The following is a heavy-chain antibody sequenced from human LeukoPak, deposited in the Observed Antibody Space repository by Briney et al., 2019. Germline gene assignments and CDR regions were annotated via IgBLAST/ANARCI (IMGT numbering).Heavy chain of an antibody. D-gene: IGHD4-17*01. V-gene: IGHV3-30*04. CDR3: ARDMTTVTTCLDY. CDR2: ISYDGSNE. J-gene: IGHJ4*02. CDR1: GFTFSSYV. Sequence: GGSLRLSCAASGFTFSSYVMHWVRQAPGKGLEWVVIISYDGSNEYYADSVKGRFTISRDNSKNSLYLQMNSLRAEDTAVYYCARDMTTVTTCLDYWGQGTLVTVSS.